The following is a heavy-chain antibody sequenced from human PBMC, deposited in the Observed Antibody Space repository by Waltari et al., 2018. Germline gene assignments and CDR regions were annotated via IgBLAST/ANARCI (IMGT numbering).Heavy chain of an antibody. V-gene: IGHV1-46*04. J-gene: IGHJ4*02. D-gene: IGHD4-4*01. CDR3: ARATVGGRRFDF. Sequence: QVQLVQSGAEVKEPGASVKVSCKASGYTFTSSYVHWVRQAPGQGLEWVGMVNPSGGRTTYAQNLQGMVTVTSDASTSTVYMELSSLRMYDTAVFYCARATVGGRRFDFWGQGALVIVSS. CDR2: VNPSGGRT. CDR1: GYTFTSSY.